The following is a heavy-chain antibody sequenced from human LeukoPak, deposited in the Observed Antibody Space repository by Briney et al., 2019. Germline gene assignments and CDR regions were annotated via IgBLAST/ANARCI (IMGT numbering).Heavy chain of an antibody. CDR1: GYTFTSYY. Sequence: ASVKVSCKASGYTFTSYYIHWVRQAPGQGLEWMGIINASGGNTSYAQKFQGRVTVTRDTSTSTVYMELSSLRSKDTAVYYCARGLKPPWDSTDYHDWGQGTLVTVSS. D-gene: IGHD2-2*01. CDR3: ARGLKPPWDSTDYHD. CDR2: INASGGNT. V-gene: IGHV1-46*01. J-gene: IGHJ4*02.